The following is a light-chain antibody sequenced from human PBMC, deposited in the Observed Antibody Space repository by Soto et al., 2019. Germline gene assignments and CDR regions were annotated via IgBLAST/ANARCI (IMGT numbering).Light chain of an antibody. CDR2: CAS. Sequence: EIVLTQSPGTLSLSPGERATLSCRASQSVNRNYIAWYQQKPGQAPRLLFYCASSRVTGIPQRLSGSGSGTDFTLTISRLEPEDFAVYYCQKYGSSLTFGQGTRLEIK. V-gene: IGKV3-20*01. CDR1: QSVNRNY. J-gene: IGKJ5*01. CDR3: QKYGSSLT.